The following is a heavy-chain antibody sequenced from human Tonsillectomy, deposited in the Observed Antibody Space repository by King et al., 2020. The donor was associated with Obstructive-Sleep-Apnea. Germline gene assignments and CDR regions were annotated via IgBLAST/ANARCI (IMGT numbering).Heavy chain of an antibody. CDR1: GGSISSYY. D-gene: IGHD5-24*01. J-gene: IGHJ3*02. V-gene: IGHV4-59*01. CDR2: IYYSGST. Sequence: QLQESGPGLVKPSETLSLTCTVSGGSISSYYWSWIRQPPGTGLEWIGYIYYSGSTNYNPSLKSRGTISVDTSKNQFSLKLSSVTAADTAVYYCAREEMATIKGDAFDIWGQGTMVTVSS. CDR3: AREEMATIKGDAFDI.